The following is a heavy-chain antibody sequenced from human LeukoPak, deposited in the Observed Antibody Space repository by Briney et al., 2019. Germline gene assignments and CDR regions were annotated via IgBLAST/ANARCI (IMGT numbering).Heavy chain of an antibody. CDR1: GYTFFDHY. Sequence: ASVKVSCKASGYTFFDHYMHWVRQAPGQGLEWIGRINPNSGGTNYAQKFQGRVTMTRDMSMSTAYMELSRLRSDDTAVYYCAGEDNSSGYRPFDIWGQGTMVTVPS. J-gene: IGHJ3*02. V-gene: IGHV1-2*06. CDR2: INPNSGGT. CDR3: AGEDNSSGYRPFDI. D-gene: IGHD3-22*01.